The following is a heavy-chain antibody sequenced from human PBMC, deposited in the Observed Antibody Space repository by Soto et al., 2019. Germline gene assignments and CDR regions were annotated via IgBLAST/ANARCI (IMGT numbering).Heavy chain of an antibody. J-gene: IGHJ6*03. CDR1: GFTFSSYW. D-gene: IGHD6-13*01. CDR3: ARDPARQQLSRGSYYYYYYMDV. V-gene: IGHV3-7*01. Sequence: GGSLRLSCAASGFTFSSYWMSWVRQAPGKGLEWVANIKQDGSEKYYVDSVKGRFTISRDNAKNSLYLQMNSLRAEDTAVYYCARDPARQQLSRGSYYYYYYMDVWGKGTTVTVSS. CDR2: IKQDGSEK.